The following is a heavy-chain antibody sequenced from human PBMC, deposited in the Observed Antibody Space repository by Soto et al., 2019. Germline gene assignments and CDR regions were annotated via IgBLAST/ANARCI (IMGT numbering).Heavy chain of an antibody. J-gene: IGHJ6*03. D-gene: IGHD5-12*01. CDR3: AKRATTTKTRRDYMDV. Sequence: GGSLRLSCAASGFTFSSYAMSWVRQAPGKGLEWVSAISGSGGSTYYADSVKGRFTISRDNSKNTLYLQMNSLRAEDTAVYYCAKRATTTKTRRDYMDVWGKGTTVTVSS. CDR2: ISGSGGST. V-gene: IGHV3-23*01. CDR1: GFTFSSYA.